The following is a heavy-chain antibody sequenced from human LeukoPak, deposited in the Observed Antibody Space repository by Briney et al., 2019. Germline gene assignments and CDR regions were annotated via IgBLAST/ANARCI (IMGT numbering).Heavy chain of an antibody. CDR2: IYDNTRT. CDR3: ASSILATTFDF. D-gene: IGHD5-12*01. Sequence: SETLSLTCTVSGGSISTYYWSWIRQSPRKGLEWIGYIYDNTRTHYNPSLKSRVSMSVDTSKNQFSLKLTSVTAADAALYYCASSILATTFDFWGQGTLVAVSS. V-gene: IGHV4-59*12. CDR1: GGSISTYY. J-gene: IGHJ4*02.